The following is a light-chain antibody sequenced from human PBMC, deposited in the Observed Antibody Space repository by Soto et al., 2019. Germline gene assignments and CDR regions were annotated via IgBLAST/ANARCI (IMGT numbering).Light chain of an antibody. CDR3: SSYAGSSHG. Sequence: QSALTQPPSASGSPGQSVAISCTGTSSDVGGYNYVSWYQQHPGKAPKLMIYEVNKLPSGVPDRFSGSKSGNTASLTVSGLQAEDEADYYCSSYAGSSHGFGTGPKLTVL. CDR1: SSDVGGYNY. CDR2: EVN. J-gene: IGLJ1*01. V-gene: IGLV2-8*01.